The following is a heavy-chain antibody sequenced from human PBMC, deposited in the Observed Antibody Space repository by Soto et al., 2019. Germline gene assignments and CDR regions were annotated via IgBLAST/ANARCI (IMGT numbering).Heavy chain of an antibody. V-gene: IGHV3-30-3*01. CDR2: ISSDGGDK. D-gene: IGHD6-13*01. CDR1: GFTFRNYA. Sequence: QVQLVESGGGVVQPGRSLRLSCVASGFTFRNYAMHWVRQAPGKGLEWVTVISSDGGDKYYSDSVKGRFTISRDNCKNTLYLQMNGLRPEDTAVYYCAKDHDLGAAVYYFDYWGKGTLVTVSS. CDR3: AKDHDLGAAVYYFDY. J-gene: IGHJ4*02.